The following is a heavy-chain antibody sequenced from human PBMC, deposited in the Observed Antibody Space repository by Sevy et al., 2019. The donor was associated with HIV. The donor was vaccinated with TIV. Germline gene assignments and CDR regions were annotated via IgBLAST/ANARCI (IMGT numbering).Heavy chain of an antibody. CDR1: GYRFTSYW. CDR3: ARQYYGSGSYYNCFSDY. Sequence: GESLKISCKGSGYRFTSYWTGWVRQMPGKGLEWMGIIYPGDFDTRYNRSFQGQVTISVDKTLNTAYRQLGSLKASGTAMYYCARQYYGSGSYYNCFSDYWGQGTLVTVSS. D-gene: IGHD3-10*01. V-gene: IGHV5-51*01. J-gene: IGHJ4*02. CDR2: IYPGDFDT.